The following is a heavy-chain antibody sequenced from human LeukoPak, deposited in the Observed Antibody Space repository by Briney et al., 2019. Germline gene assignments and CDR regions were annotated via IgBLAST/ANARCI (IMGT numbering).Heavy chain of an antibody. CDR1: GFTVSSNY. V-gene: IGHV3-53*01. D-gene: IGHD6-13*01. CDR3: ARLGRGRVAAADDY. J-gene: IGHJ4*02. CDR2: IYSGGST. Sequence: GGSLRLSCAASGFTVSSNYMSWVRQAPGKGLEWVSVIYSGGSTYYADSVKGRFTISRDNSKNTLYLQMNSLRAEDTAVYYCARLGRGRVAAADDYWGQGTLVTVSS.